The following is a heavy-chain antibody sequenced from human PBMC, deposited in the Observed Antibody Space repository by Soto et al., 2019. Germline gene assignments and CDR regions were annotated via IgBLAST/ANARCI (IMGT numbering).Heavy chain of an antibody. CDR1: GASINSYY. J-gene: IGHJ4*02. V-gene: IGHV4-59*01. CDR3: ANTYHCSSVSCYRFES. D-gene: IGHD2-2*02. CDR2: IHYRGST. Sequence: SETLSLTCTVSGASINSYYCSWIRQSPGKGLEWIAYIHYRGSTDYNPSLINPSLKSRVTISVDTSKNEFSLNLSSVTAADTAVYYCANTYHCSSVSCYRFESWGQGTLVTV.